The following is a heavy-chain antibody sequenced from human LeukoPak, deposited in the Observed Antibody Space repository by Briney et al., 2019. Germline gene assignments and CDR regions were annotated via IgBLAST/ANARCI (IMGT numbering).Heavy chain of an antibody. CDR2: INHSGST. J-gene: IGHJ6*03. D-gene: IGHD2-15*01. CDR3: ARRGAPATDCSGGSCHSARRSLAYYYYYMDV. Sequence: SETLSLTCAVYGGSFSGYYWSWIRQPPGKGLEWIGEINHSGSTNYNPSLKSRVTISVDTSKNQFSLKLSSVTAADTAVYYCARRGAPATDCSGGSCHSARRSLAYYYYYMDVWGKGTTVTVSS. CDR1: GGSFSGYY. V-gene: IGHV4-34*01.